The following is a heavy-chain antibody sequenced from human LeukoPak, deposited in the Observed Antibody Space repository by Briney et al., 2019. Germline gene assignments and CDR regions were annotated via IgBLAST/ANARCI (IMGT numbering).Heavy chain of an antibody. CDR1: GYTFTSYG. D-gene: IGHD6-13*01. J-gene: IGHJ6*02. CDR2: ISAYNGNT. V-gene: IGHV1-18*01. CDR3: ARSNGSSRKYYYYYGMDV. Sequence: ASVKVSCKASGYTFTSYGIRWVRQAPGQGLEWMGWISAYNGNTNYAQKLQGRVTMTTDTSTSTAYMELRSLRSDDTAVYYCARSNGSSRKYYYYYGMDVWGQGTTVTVPS.